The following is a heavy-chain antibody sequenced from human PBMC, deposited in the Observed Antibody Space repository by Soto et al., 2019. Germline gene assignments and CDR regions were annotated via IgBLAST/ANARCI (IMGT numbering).Heavy chain of an antibody. Sequence: ASVKVSFPASGYTFTGYYIHLVRQAPGQGLEWMGWINPNSGGTNYAQKFQGWVTMTRDTSISTAYMELSRLRSDDTAVYYCARGGLGYCSSTSCYTRDYYYSGMDVWGQGTTVTVSS. CDR3: ARGGLGYCSSTSCYTRDYYYSGMDV. D-gene: IGHD2-2*02. V-gene: IGHV1-2*04. J-gene: IGHJ6*02. CDR1: GYTFTGYY. CDR2: INPNSGGT.